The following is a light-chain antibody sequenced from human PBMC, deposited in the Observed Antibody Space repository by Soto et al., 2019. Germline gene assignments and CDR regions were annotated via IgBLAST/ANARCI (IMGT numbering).Light chain of an antibody. Sequence: DIVMTQSPDSLAVSMGERATINCESGKSVVWDSNNKDYLAWYQQKPGQPPKLLIYWASTRESGVPDRFSGSGSGTDFTLTISSLQAEDVAVYYCQEYFSNPRTFGQGTKVDIK. CDR1: KSVVWDSNNKDY. J-gene: IGKJ1*01. CDR2: WAS. V-gene: IGKV4-1*01. CDR3: QEYFSNPRT.